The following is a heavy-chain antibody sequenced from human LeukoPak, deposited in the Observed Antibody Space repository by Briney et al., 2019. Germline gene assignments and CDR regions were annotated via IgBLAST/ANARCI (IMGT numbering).Heavy chain of an antibody. Sequence: GGSLRLSCAASGFTFSSYAMSWVRQAPGKGLEWVSSISGSAGSTYYADSVKGRFTISRDNAKNSLYLQMNSLRAEDTGVYYCAREHPYYYDSSGTALMAEIKYYFDYWGQGTLVTVSS. D-gene: IGHD3-22*01. V-gene: IGHV3-23*01. CDR2: ISGSAGST. CDR1: GFTFSSYA. CDR3: AREHPYYYDSSGTALMAEIKYYFDY. J-gene: IGHJ4*02.